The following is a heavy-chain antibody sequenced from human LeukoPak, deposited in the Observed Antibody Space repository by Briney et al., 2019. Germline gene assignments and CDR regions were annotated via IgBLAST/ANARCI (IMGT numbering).Heavy chain of an antibody. CDR1: GYTFTSYG. D-gene: IGHD6-13*01. CDR3: AREAVAAAGVCLDY. CDR2: ISAYNGNT. Sequence: ASVKVSCKASGYTFTSYGISWVRQAPGQGLEWMGWISAYNGNTNYAQKLQGRVTMTTDTSAGTAYMELRSLRSDDTAVYYCAREAVAAAGVCLDYWGQGTLVTVSS. J-gene: IGHJ4*02. V-gene: IGHV1-18*01.